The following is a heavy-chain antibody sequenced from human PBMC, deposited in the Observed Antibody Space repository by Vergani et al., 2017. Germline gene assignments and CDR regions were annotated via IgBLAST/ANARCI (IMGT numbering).Heavy chain of an antibody. CDR2: ISGSGGST. CDR1: GFTFSSYA. CDR3: ANLDSRGYYGGY. V-gene: IGHV3-23*01. Sequence: EVQLLESGGGLVQPGGSLRLSCAASGFTFSSYAMSWVRQAPGKGLEWVSAISGSGGSTYYADSVKGRFTISRDNSKNTLYLQMNSLRAEDTAVYYCANLDSRGYYGGYWGQGTLVTVSS. J-gene: IGHJ4*02. D-gene: IGHD3-22*01.